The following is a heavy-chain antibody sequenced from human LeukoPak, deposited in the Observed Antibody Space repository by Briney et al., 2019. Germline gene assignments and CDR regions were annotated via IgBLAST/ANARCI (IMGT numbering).Heavy chain of an antibody. CDR2: IYSGGGT. CDR1: GFTVSSNY. Sequence: PGGSLRFSCAASGFTVSSNYMSWVRQAPGKGLEWVSVIYSGGGTYYADSVKGRFTISRDNSKNTLFLQMNSLRAEDTAVYYCARVTIFGVVATFDYWGQGTLVTVSS. J-gene: IGHJ4*02. V-gene: IGHV3-66*01. D-gene: IGHD3-3*01. CDR3: ARVTIFGVVATFDY.